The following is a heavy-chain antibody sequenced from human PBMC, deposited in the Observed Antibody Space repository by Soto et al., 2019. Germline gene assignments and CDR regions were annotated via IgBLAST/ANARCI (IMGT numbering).Heavy chain of an antibody. Sequence: QLQLQESGPGLVKPSETLSLTCTVSGGSISSSSYYWGWIRQPPGKGLEWIGSIYYSGSTYYNPSIKSLVTISVDQSKNQFSLKLSSVTDAYTAVYYCARLTTPHIVVVPAATNQSYYYYGMDVCVQGTTVTVSS. V-gene: IGHV4-39*01. CDR1: GGSISSSSYY. D-gene: IGHD2-2*01. CDR2: IYYSGST. J-gene: IGHJ6*02. CDR3: ARLTTPHIVVVPAATNQSYYYYGMDV.